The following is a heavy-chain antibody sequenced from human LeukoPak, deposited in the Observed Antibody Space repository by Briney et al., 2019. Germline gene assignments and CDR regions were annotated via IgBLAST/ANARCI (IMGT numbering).Heavy chain of an antibody. D-gene: IGHD6-6*01. Sequence: SETLSLTCTVSGSSITSGYYWSWFRQPPGKGLEWIGEINHSGSTNYNPSLSLKSRVTISLDTSKNQFSLMLNSVTAADTAVYYCAVSAAALFDPWGQGTLVTVSS. J-gene: IGHJ5*02. V-gene: IGHV4-34*01. CDR1: GSSITSGYY. CDR3: AVSAAALFDP. CDR2: INHSGST.